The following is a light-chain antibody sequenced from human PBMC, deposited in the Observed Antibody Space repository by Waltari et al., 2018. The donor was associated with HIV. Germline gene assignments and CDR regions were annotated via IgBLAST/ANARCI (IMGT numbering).Light chain of an antibody. CDR1: NSDIGNFDY. Sequence: QSALTQPPSASGSPGQSVTISCTGTNSDIGNFDYVAWYQQHPGKPPKLIISEVYKRPSGVPNRFSGSKPGNTASLTVSGLQAEDEADYYCSSYATTNDCYVLFGGGTKLTVL. V-gene: IGLV2-8*01. CDR3: SSYATTNDCYVL. J-gene: IGLJ2*01. CDR2: EVY.